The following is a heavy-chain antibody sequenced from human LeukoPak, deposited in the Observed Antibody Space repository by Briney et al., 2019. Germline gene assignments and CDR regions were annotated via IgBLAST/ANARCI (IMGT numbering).Heavy chain of an antibody. J-gene: IGHJ4*02. CDR2: IDQSGNEK. CDR3: ARDQGAAGDF. Sequence: GGSLRLSCAASGFIFSRYWMTWVRQAPGKGLEWVANIDQSGNEKFYVDSVKGRFTISRDNSKNSLYLQLNCLRVEDTAVYYCARDQGAAGDFWGQGTLVTVSS. CDR1: GFIFSRYW. V-gene: IGHV3-7*01. D-gene: IGHD6-13*01.